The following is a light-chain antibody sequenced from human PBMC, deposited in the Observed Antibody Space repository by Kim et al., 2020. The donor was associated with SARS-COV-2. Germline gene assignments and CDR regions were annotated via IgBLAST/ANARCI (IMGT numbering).Light chain of an antibody. CDR3: QAWDSSTASYV. Sequence: PGQTASITCSGDKLGDKYACWYQQKPGQSPVLVIYQDSKRPAGIPERFSGSNSGNTATLTISGTQAMDEADYYCQAWDSSTASYVFGTGTKVTVL. J-gene: IGLJ1*01. CDR1: KLGDKY. CDR2: QDS. V-gene: IGLV3-1*01.